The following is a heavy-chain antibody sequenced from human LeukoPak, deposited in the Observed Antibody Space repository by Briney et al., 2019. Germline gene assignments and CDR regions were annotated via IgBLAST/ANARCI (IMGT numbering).Heavy chain of an antibody. D-gene: IGHD2-21*01. CDR2: ISSSGSTI. Sequence: GGSLRLSCAASGFTFSSYEMNWVRQAPGKGLEWVSYISSSGSTIYYADSVKGRFTISRDNAKNSLYLQMNSLRAEDTAVYYCARIAGRPRDYWGQGTLVTASS. V-gene: IGHV3-48*03. CDR1: GFTFSSYE. J-gene: IGHJ4*02. CDR3: ARIAGRPRDY.